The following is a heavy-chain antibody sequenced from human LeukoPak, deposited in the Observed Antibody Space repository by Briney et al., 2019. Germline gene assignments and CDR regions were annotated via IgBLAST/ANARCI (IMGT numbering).Heavy chain of an antibody. V-gene: IGHV4-34*01. CDR2: INHSGST. Sequence: PSETMSLTCALYVGSFSGYYWSWIRQPPGKGLEWIGEINHSGSTNYNSSLKSRVTISVDTSKNQFSLKLNSVTAADTAVYYCARGYYGSGSHCCHMDVWGKGTTITVS. CDR3: ARGYYGSGSHCCHMDV. CDR1: VGSFSGYY. D-gene: IGHD3-10*01. J-gene: IGHJ6*03.